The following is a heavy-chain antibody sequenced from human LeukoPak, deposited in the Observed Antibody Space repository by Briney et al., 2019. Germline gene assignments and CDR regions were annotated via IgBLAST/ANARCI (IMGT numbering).Heavy chain of an antibody. V-gene: IGHV4-34*01. CDR1: GGSFSGYY. Sequence: SETLSLTCTVSGGSFSGYYWSWIRQPPGKGLEWIGEINHSGSTNYNPSLKSRVTISVDTSKNQFSLKLSSVTAADTAVYYCARGPSAYYDILTGYSFDYWGQGTLVTVSS. D-gene: IGHD3-9*01. CDR2: INHSGST. J-gene: IGHJ4*02. CDR3: ARGPSAYYDILTGYSFDY.